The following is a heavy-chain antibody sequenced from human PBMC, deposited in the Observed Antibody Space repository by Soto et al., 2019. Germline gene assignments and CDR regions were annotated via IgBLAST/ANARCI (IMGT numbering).Heavy chain of an antibody. CDR3: ARTPLRYFDWSPGGYFDY. Sequence: SETLSLTCTVSGGSISSGGYYWSWIRQHPGKGLEWIGYIYYSGSTYYNPSLKSRVTISVDTSKNQFSLKLSSVTAADTAVYYCARTPLRYFDWSPGGYFDYWGQGTLVTVSS. V-gene: IGHV4-31*03. CDR1: GGSISSGGYY. CDR2: IYYSGST. D-gene: IGHD3-9*01. J-gene: IGHJ4*02.